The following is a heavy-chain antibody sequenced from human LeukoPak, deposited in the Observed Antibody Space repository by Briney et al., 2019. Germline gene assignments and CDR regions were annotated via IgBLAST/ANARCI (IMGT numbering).Heavy chain of an antibody. Sequence: GGSLRLSCAASGLIFSTYAMSWVRQAPGKGLEWVSGISGGGTSTYYADSVKGRFTISRDNSKNTLYLQMDSLRAEDTAVYYCAKYPYDQLLSFDYWGQGTLVIVSS. CDR3: AKYPYDQLLSFDY. CDR1: GLIFSTYA. CDR2: ISGGGTST. D-gene: IGHD2-2*01. V-gene: IGHV3-23*01. J-gene: IGHJ4*02.